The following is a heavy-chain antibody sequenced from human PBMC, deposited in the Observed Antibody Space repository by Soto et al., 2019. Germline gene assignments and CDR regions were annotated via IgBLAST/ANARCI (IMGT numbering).Heavy chain of an antibody. Sequence: RASGEVSCNASGYTFTGCYMHWVRQARGQGLEWMGWINPNSGGANYAQKFQGRVTMTRDTSISTAYMELSRLRSDDTAVYYCARGPRAKVVPAATNWFDPWGQGTLVTVSS. CDR2: INPNSGGA. D-gene: IGHD2-2*01. J-gene: IGHJ5*02. CDR3: ARGPRAKVVPAATNWFDP. CDR1: GYTFTGCY. V-gene: IGHV1-2*02.